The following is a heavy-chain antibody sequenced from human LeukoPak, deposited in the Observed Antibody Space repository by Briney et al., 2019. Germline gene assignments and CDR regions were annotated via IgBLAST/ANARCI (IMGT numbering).Heavy chain of an antibody. CDR2: INHSGST. Sequence: SETLSLTCTVSGGSISSYYWSWIRQPPGKGLEWIGEINHSGSTNYNPSLKSRVTISVDTSKNQFSLKLSSVTAADTAVYYCARRNHGVMDVWGQGTLVTVSS. D-gene: IGHD2/OR15-2a*01. V-gene: IGHV4-34*01. CDR3: ARRNHGVMDV. J-gene: IGHJ4*02. CDR1: GGSISSYY.